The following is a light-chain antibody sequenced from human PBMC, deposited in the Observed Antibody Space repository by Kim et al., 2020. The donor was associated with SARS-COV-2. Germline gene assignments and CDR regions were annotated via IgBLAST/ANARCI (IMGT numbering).Light chain of an antibody. CDR2: GNT. Sequence: VTISRTGSSSNIGAGYDVHWYQQLPGTAPKLLIYGNTNRPSGVPDRFSGSKSGTSASLAITGLQAEDEADYYCQSYDSTLSGYWVFGGGTQLTVL. J-gene: IGLJ3*02. V-gene: IGLV1-40*01. CDR1: SSNIGAGYD. CDR3: QSYDSTLSGYWV.